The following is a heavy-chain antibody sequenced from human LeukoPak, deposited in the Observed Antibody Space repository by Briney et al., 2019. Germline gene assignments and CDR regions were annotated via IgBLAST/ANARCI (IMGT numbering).Heavy chain of an antibody. CDR3: ARGVLGDTAMEYFDY. D-gene: IGHD5-18*01. V-gene: IGHV1-46*01. Sequence: GASVKVSCKASGYTFTSYYMHWVRQAPGQGVEGMGIINPSGGSTSYAQKFQGRVTMTRDTSTSTVYMELSSLRSEDTAVYYCARGVLGDTAMEYFDYWGQGTLVTVSS. CDR1: GYTFTSYY. J-gene: IGHJ4*02. CDR2: INPSGGST.